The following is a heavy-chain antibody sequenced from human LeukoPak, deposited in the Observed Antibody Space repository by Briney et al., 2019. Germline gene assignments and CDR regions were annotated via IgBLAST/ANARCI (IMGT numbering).Heavy chain of an antibody. V-gene: IGHV4-34*01. CDR3: ARIGTAMVVPFDY. CDR1: GGSFSGYY. J-gene: IGHJ4*02. CDR2: INHSGST. D-gene: IGHD5-18*01. Sequence: PSETLSLTCAVYGGSFSGYYWSWIRQPPGKGLEWIGEINHSGSTNYNPSLKSRVTISVDTSKNQFSLKLSSVTAADTAVYYCARIGTAMVVPFDYWGRGTLVTVSS.